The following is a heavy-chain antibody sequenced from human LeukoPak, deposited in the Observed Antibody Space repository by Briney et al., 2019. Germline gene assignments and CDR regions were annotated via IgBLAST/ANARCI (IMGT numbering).Heavy chain of an antibody. V-gene: IGHV4-34*01. Sequence: SETLSLTCAVYGGSFSGYYWSWIRQPPGKGLEWIGEINHSGSTNYNPSLKSRVTISVDTSKNQFSLKLSSVTAADTAVYYCARLRIPRITMVRGVSLFFDYWGQGTLVTVSS. CDR3: ARLRIPRITMVRGVSLFFDY. D-gene: IGHD3-10*01. CDR1: GGSFSGYY. J-gene: IGHJ4*02. CDR2: INHSGST.